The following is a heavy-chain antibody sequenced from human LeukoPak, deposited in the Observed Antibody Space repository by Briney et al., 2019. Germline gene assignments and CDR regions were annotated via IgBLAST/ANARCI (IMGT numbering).Heavy chain of an antibody. CDR1: GFTLSNSA. CDR2: ITTSGGST. J-gene: IGHJ3*02. Sequence: GGSLRLSCAASGFTLSNSAMIWVRQAPGKGLEWVSTITTSGGSTSFADSVKGRFTISRDNSKNTLYLQMNSLRAEDTAIYYCAKDRHLAIWGQGTMVTVSS. V-gene: IGHV3-23*01. CDR3: AKDRHLAI.